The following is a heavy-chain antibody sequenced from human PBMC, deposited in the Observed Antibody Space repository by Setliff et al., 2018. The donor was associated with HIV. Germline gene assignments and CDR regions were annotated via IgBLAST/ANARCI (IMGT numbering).Heavy chain of an antibody. Sequence: PGGSLRLSCAVSGFSFNTYSMNWVRQAPGKGLEWVSSISSSGGYIFYADSVKGRFTISRDNAKNSLYLQMNTLRVEDTAVYYCARDPPGSGFHLDYWGQGTPVTV. J-gene: IGHJ4*02. CDR2: ISSSGGYI. CDR3: ARDPPGSGFHLDY. CDR1: GFSFNTYS. D-gene: IGHD5-12*01. V-gene: IGHV3-21*06.